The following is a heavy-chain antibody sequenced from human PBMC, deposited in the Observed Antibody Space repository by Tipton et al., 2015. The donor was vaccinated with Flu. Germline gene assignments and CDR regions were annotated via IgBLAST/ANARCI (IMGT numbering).Heavy chain of an antibody. D-gene: IGHD5-18*01. CDR2: ISSRGATT. Sequence: SLRLSCAVSGFTFSSYEMNWVRQAPGKGLEWVSYISSRGATTYYADSVKGRFTVSRDNAKNSLYLQMNSLRAEDTAIYYCAREEETAVFDCWGQGTLVTVSS. J-gene: IGHJ4*02. V-gene: IGHV3-48*03. CDR3: AREEETAVFDC. CDR1: GFTFSSYE.